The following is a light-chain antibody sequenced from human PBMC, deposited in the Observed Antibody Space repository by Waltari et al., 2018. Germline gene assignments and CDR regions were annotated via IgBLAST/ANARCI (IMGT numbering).Light chain of an antibody. CDR2: EAN. J-gene: IGLJ1*01. CDR3: YAYAGTRGV. V-gene: IGLV2-23*01. Sequence: ISCTGTSSDIASYNLVSWYQQHPGKAPKLIIYEANKRPSGVSSRFSGSKSGNTASLTISGPQAEDEANYYCYAYAGTRGVFGTGTKVTVL. CDR1: SSDIASYNL.